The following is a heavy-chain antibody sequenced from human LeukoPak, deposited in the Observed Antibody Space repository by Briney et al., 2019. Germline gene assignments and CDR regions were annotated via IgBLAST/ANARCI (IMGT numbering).Heavy chain of an antibody. CDR3: AKGVSSWYPPHFDY. CDR2: ISYDGNNK. D-gene: IGHD6-13*01. V-gene: IGHV3-30*18. CDR1: AFTFSSYG. Sequence: GRSLRLAFAASAFTFSSYGMHWVRQAPGKGLEWVAVISYDGNNKYYAESVKGRFTISRDNPKNTLYLQMNSLRAEDTAVYYCAKGVSSWYPPHFDYWGQGTLITVSS. J-gene: IGHJ4*02.